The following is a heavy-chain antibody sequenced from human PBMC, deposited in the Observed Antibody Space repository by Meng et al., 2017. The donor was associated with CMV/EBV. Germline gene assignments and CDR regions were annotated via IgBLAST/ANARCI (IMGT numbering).Heavy chain of an antibody. D-gene: IGHD1-26*01. CDR3: ASTNRPPGAEEDAFDI. Sequence: SVKVSCKASGGTFSSYAISWVRQAPGQGLEWMGGIIPILGIANYAQKFQGRVTITADKSTSTAYIELSSLRSEDTAVYYCASTNRPPGAEEDAFDIWGQGTMVTVSS. V-gene: IGHV1-69*10. CDR2: IIPILGIA. CDR1: GGTFSSYA. J-gene: IGHJ3*02.